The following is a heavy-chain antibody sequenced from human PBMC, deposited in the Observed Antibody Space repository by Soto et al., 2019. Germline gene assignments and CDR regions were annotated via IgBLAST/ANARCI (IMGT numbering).Heavy chain of an antibody. CDR2: IHSSGST. D-gene: IGHD6-19*01. J-gene: IGHJ4*02. CDR3: ARGRSTGWYGGNDY. CDR1: GGSISDYY. Sequence: QVQLQESGPGLVKPSETLSLTCTVSGGSISDYYWSWIRQSPGKGLEWIGNIHSSGSTKYNPSLKSRVTMSVDKSKKQFSLILSSVTAADTAVYYCARGRSTGWYGGNDYWGQGTLVTVSS. V-gene: IGHV4-59*08.